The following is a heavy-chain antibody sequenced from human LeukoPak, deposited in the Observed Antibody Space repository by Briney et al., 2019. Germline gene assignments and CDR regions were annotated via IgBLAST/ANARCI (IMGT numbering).Heavy chain of an antibody. CDR2: ISSSSSYI. J-gene: IGHJ3*02. D-gene: IGHD3-22*01. Sequence: GGSLRLSCAASGFTFSSYSMNWVRQAPGKGLEWVSSISSSSSYIYYADSVKGRFTISRDNAKNSLYLQMNSLRAEDTAVYYCARDLMIVVLTNAFDIWGQGTVVTVSS. CDR1: GFTFSSYS. CDR3: ARDLMIVVLTNAFDI. V-gene: IGHV3-21*01.